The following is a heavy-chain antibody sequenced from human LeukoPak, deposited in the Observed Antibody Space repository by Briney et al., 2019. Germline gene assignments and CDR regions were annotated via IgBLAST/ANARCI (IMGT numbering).Heavy chain of an antibody. J-gene: IGHJ4*02. Sequence: PSGTLSLTCVVSGGFISSSNWWSWVRQPPGKGLGGIGEIYHSGSTNYNPSLKSRVTISVDKSKNQFSLKLSSVTAADTAVYYCARSELLWFGGVKSGFDYWGQGTLVTVSS. CDR3: ARSELLWFGGVKSGFDY. CDR1: GGFISSSNW. CDR2: IYHSGST. V-gene: IGHV4-4*02. D-gene: IGHD3-10*01.